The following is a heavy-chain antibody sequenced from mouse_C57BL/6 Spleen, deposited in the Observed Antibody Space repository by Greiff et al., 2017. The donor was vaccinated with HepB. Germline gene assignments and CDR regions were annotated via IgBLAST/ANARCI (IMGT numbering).Heavy chain of an antibody. J-gene: IGHJ4*01. CDR2: ISSGSSTI. Sequence: EVQRVESGGGLVKPGGSLKLSCAASGSTFSDYGMHWVRQAPEKGLEWVAYISSGSSTIYYADTVKGRFTISRDNAKNTLFLQMTSLRSEDTAMYYCSRPYYNNYFYAMDYRGQGTSVTVSS. V-gene: IGHV5-17*01. CDR3: SRPYYNNYFYAMDY. D-gene: IGHD2-5*01. CDR1: GSTFSDYG.